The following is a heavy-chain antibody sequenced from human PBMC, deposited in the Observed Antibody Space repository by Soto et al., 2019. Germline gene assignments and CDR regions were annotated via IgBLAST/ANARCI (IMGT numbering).Heavy chain of an antibody. CDR2: ISSSCSTI. CDR3: ARSGGRASAPPDCSDY. J-gene: IGHJ4*02. CDR1: GLTFSDYY. V-gene: IGHV3-11*01. D-gene: IGHD3-16*01. Sequence: CGSLRLSCAASGLTFSDYYMSWIRQAPGKGLEWDSYISSSCSTIGYADSVKGRFTISRDNAKNSLYLQMNCLRAADTAVHYCARSGGRASAPPDCSDYCGEGTLVTVSS.